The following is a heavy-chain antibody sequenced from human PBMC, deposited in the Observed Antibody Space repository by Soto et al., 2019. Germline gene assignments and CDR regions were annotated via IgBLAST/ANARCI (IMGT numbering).Heavy chain of an antibody. V-gene: IGHV1-69*01. CDR2: IIPKLGTA. J-gene: IGHJ4*02. Sequence: QVQLVQSGAEVKKPGSSVKVSCKASGGTFNNYPVTWVRQAPGQGLEWMGGIIPKLGTANYAQKFEGRVTITADESTSTAYRELSSLRSEDTAVYYCASSYGISWYGDYWGQGTLVTVSS. CDR1: GGTFNNYP. CDR3: ASSYGISWYGDY. D-gene: IGHD6-13*01.